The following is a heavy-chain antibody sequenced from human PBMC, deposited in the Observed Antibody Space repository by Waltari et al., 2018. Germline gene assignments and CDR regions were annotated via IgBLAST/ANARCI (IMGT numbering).Heavy chain of an antibody. CDR1: GFTFRNYA. Sequence: QVQLVESGGGVVQPGKSLRLSCAASGFTFRNYAMHWVRQAPGKGLEWVTVISSDGTYKSYADPVKGRFTISRDNSKNTLFLQMNSLTTEDTALYYCASVAAADFDYWGQGTLVTVSS. CDR3: ASVAAADFDY. J-gene: IGHJ4*02. V-gene: IGHV3-30-3*01. D-gene: IGHD6-13*01. CDR2: ISSDGTYK.